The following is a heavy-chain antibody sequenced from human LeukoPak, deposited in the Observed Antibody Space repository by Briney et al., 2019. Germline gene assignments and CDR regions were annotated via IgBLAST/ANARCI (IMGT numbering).Heavy chain of an antibody. Sequence: SETLSLTCTVSGASVNSGSYYWSWIRQPPGKGLEWIGFIHYSGGSTNYNPSLKSRVTISADTSKNQFSLKLSSVTAADTAVYYCARHTDIAPLSSLKYWGQGTLVTVSS. CDR3: ARHTDIAPLSSLKY. J-gene: IGHJ4*02. CDR2: IHYSGGST. D-gene: IGHD6-13*01. V-gene: IGHV4-61*01. CDR1: GASVNSGSYY.